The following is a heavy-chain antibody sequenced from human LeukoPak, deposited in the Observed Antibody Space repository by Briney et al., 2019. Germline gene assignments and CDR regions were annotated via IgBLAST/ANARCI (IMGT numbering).Heavy chain of an antibody. J-gene: IGHJ5*02. CDR1: GGSFSGYY. V-gene: IGHV4-34*01. D-gene: IGHD3-3*01. CDR2: INHSGST. CDR3: ATPPSAYYDFWSGS. Sequence: SETLSLTCAVYGGSFSGYYWSWLRQPPGKGLEWIGEINHSGSTNYNPSLKSRVTISVDTSKNQFSLKLSSVTAADTAVYYCATPPSAYYDFWSGSWGQGTLVTVSS.